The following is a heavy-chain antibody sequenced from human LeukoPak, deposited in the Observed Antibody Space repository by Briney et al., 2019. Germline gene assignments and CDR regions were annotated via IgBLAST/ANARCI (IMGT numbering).Heavy chain of an antibody. V-gene: IGHV3-21*01. CDR3: ARAGHYYDSNGYPLSYYFDS. D-gene: IGHD3-22*01. CDR1: GFTFSSYS. Sequence: PGGSLRLSCAASGFTFSSYSMNWVRQAPGKGLEWVSSISSSSSYIYYADSVKGRFTISRDNAKNSLYLQMNSLRAEDTAVFYCARAGHYYDSNGYPLSYYFDSWGQGTLVTVSS. J-gene: IGHJ4*02. CDR2: ISSSSSYI.